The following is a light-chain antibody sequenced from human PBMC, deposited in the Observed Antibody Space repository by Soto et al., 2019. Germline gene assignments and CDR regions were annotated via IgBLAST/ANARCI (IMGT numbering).Light chain of an antibody. V-gene: IGKV3-20*01. Sequence: EIVLTQSPGTLSLSPWERATLSCRASQSVSSTYLAWYRQKPGQAPRLLIYGASSRATGIPDRFSGSGSGTDFTLTISRLEPEDFTVYYCQQYGGSHWTFGQGTKVDIK. CDR3: QQYGGSHWT. CDR2: GAS. CDR1: QSVSSTY. J-gene: IGKJ1*01.